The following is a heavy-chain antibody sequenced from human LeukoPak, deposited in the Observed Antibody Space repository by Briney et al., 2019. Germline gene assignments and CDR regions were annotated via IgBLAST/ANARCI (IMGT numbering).Heavy chain of an antibody. CDR1: GGSISSYY. V-gene: IGHV4-59*08. CDR3: ARGRGWYSSQLDY. Sequence: SETLSLTCTVSGGSISSYYWSWIRQPPGRGLEWIGYIYYSGSTNYNPSLKSRVTISVDTSKNQFSLKLSSVIAADTAVYYCARGRGWYSSQLDYWGQGTLVTVSS. J-gene: IGHJ4*02. CDR2: IYYSGST. D-gene: IGHD6-19*01.